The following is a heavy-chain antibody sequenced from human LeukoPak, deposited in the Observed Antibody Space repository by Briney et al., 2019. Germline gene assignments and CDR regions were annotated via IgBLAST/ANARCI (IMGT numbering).Heavy chain of an antibody. CDR2: ISSTSNYI. Sequence: GRSLRLSCAASGFTFSSYSMNWVRQAPGKGLEWVSSISSTSNYIYYADSVKGRFTISRDNAKTSLYLQMNSLRAEDTAVYYCARDDRYSYGYSQSGHFDYWGQGILVTVSS. J-gene: IGHJ4*02. V-gene: IGHV3-21*01. CDR3: ARDDRYSYGYSQSGHFDY. CDR1: GFTFSSYS. D-gene: IGHD5-18*01.